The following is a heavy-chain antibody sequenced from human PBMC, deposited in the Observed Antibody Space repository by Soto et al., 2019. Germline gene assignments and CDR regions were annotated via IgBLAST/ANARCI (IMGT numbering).Heavy chain of an antibody. J-gene: IGHJ4*02. CDR1: GFTLYTSA. D-gene: IGHD1-26*01. V-gene: IGHV3-30*03. Sequence: QVQLVESGGGVVQPGRSLRLTCAASGFTLYTSALHWVRQAPGKGLEWVTFISYDGNSKYYTDSVKGRFTISRDNSKNTLYLQMNSLRAEDTAVYYCAMRVGATDYWGQGTLVIVSS. CDR3: AMRVGATDY. CDR2: ISYDGNSK.